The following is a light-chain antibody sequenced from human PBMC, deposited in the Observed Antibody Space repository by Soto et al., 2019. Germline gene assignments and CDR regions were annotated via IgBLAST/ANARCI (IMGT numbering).Light chain of an antibody. CDR1: HRVSSY. CDR2: GAS. Sequence: DIVLTQSPATLSVSPGERATLSCRASHRVSSYLAWYQQKPGQAPRLLIYGASTRATGIPARFSGSGSGTEFTLTISSLQSEDFAVYYCQQYNNWPLTFGAGTKVEIK. CDR3: QQYNNWPLT. J-gene: IGKJ4*01. V-gene: IGKV3-15*01.